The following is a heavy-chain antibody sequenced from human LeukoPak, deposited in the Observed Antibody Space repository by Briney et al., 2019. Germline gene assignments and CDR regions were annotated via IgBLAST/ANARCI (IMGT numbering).Heavy chain of an antibody. D-gene: IGHD5-12*01. CDR2: ISYDGSNK. CDR3: ARGGYDYYYGMDV. CDR1: GFTFSSYA. V-gene: IGHV3-30*04. J-gene: IGHJ6*02. Sequence: GGSLRLSCAASGFTFSSYAMHWVRQAPGKGLEWVAVISYDGSNKYYADSVKGRFTISRDNPKNTLYLQMNSLRAEDTAVYYCARGGYDYYYGMDVWGQGTTVTVSS.